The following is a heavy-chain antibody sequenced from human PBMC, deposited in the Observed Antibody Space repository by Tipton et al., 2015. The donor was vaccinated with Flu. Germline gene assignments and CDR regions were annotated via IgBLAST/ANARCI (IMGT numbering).Heavy chain of an antibody. D-gene: IGHD3-22*01. V-gene: IGHV4-61*02. CDR2: IYTSGST. Sequence: TLSLTCTVYGGSISSGSYYWSWIRQPAGKGLEWIGRIYTSGSTNYNPSLKSRVTISVDTSKNQFSLKLSSVTAADTAVYYCAREGFDSSGYRAGDAFDIWGQGTMVTISS. J-gene: IGHJ3*02. CDR3: AREGFDSSGYRAGDAFDI. CDR1: GGSISSGSYY.